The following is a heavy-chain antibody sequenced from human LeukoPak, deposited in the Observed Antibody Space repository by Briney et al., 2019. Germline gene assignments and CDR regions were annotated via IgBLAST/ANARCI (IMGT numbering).Heavy chain of an antibody. CDR2: TSSSGSTI. J-gene: IGHJ4*02. V-gene: IGHV3-11*01. CDR3: ARGGDDSSGYYYLFDY. CDR1: ALTLTVLY. D-gene: IGHD3-22*01. Sequence: PARSLRLSWAPSALTLTVLYMSWVRQAPGKGMEWVSYTSSSGSTIYHGDSVKGRFNISRDNAKNSLYLQMNSLGAEDTAVYYCARGGDDSSGYYYLFDYWGQGTLVTVSS.